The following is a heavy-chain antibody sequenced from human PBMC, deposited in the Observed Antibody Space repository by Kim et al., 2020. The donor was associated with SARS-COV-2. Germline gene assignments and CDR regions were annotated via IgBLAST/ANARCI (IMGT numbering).Heavy chain of an antibody. CDR3: ARTMPPYYDSSGYPDAFDI. D-gene: IGHD3-22*01. J-gene: IGHJ3*02. V-gene: IGHV4-39*01. Sequence: KRRVTISVDTSKNQFSLKMSSVTAADAAVYYCARTMPPYYDSSGYPDAFDIWGQGTMVTVSS.